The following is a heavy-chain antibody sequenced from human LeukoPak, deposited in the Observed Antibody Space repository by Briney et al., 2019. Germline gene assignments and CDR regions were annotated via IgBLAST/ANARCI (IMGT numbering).Heavy chain of an antibody. CDR1: GGSFSSYY. Sequence: PSETLSLTCAVYGGSFSSYYWSWIRQPAGKGLEWIGRIYTSGSTNYNPSLKSRVTMSVDTSKNQFSLKLSSVTAADTAVYYCARDMIFGGVISYCYGMDVWGQGTTVTVSS. J-gene: IGHJ6*02. CDR3: ARDMIFGGVISYCYGMDV. CDR2: IYTSGST. D-gene: IGHD3-10*01. V-gene: IGHV4-4*07.